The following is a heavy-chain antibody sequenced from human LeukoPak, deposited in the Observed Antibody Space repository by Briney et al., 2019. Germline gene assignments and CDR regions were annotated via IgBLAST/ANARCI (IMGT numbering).Heavy chain of an antibody. J-gene: IGHJ4*02. D-gene: IGHD3-10*01. Sequence: GGSLRLSCAASGFTLSSYAMSWVRQAPGNGLEWVSAISGGGDNTYYADSVRGRFTVSRDNSKNTLYVQMTSLRAEDTAVYYCAREDIPMVLSLDHWGQGTLVTVSS. V-gene: IGHV3-23*01. CDR1: GFTLSSYA. CDR3: AREDIPMVLSLDH. CDR2: ISGGGDNT.